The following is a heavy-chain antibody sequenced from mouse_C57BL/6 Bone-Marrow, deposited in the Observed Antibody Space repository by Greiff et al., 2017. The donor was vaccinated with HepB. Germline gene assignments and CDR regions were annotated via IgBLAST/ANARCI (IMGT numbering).Heavy chain of an antibody. Sequence: EVQLQQSGGGLVQPGGSMKLSCVASGFTFSNYWMNWVRQSPEKGLEWVAQIRLKSDNYATHYAESVTGRFTISRDDSKSSVYLQMNNLRAEDTVIYYCTGPDWFAYWGQGTLVTVSA. J-gene: IGHJ3*01. V-gene: IGHV6-3*01. CDR3: TGPDWFAY. CDR1: GFTFSNYW. CDR2: IRLKSDNYAT.